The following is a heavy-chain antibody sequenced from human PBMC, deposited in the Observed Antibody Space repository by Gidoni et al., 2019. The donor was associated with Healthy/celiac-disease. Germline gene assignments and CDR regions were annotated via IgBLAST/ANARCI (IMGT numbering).Heavy chain of an antibody. Sequence: EVQLLESGGGLVQPGGSLVLSWSASGFPFSSYALGWVRQAPGKGLEWVSAISGSGGSTYYADSVKGRFTISRDNSKNTLYLQMNSLRAEDTAVYYCAKKDCGGDCPIDYWGQGTLVTVSS. CDR1: GFPFSSYA. CDR3: AKKDCGGDCPIDY. V-gene: IGHV3-23*01. CDR2: ISGSGGST. J-gene: IGHJ4*02. D-gene: IGHD2-21*02.